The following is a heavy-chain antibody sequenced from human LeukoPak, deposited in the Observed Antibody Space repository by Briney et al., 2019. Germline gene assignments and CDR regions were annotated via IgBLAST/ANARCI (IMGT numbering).Heavy chain of an antibody. D-gene: IGHD4-17*01. J-gene: IGHJ2*01. CDR2: IYYSGST. CDR1: GGSISSGGYY. V-gene: IGHV4-31*03. CDR3: VRWDYGDFSPQWYFDL. Sequence: PSETLSLTCTVSGGSISSGGYYWSWIRQHPGKGLEWIGYIYYSGSTYYNPSLKSRVTISVHTSKNQFSLKLSSVTAADTAVYYCVRWDYGDFSPQWYFDLWGRGTLVTVSS.